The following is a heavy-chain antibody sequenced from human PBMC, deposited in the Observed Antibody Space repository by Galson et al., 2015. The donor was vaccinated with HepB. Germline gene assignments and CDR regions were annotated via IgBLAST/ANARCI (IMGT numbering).Heavy chain of an antibody. V-gene: IGHV1-18*04. D-gene: IGHD3-9*01. CDR2: ISAYNGNT. J-gene: IGHJ3*02. CDR3: AAYYDILTGYDAFDI. Sequence: SVKVSCKASGYTFTSYGISWVRQAPGQGLEWMGWISAYNGNTNYARKLQGRVTMTTDTSTSTAYMELRSLRSDDTAVYYCAAYYDILTGYDAFDIWGQGTMVTVSS. CDR1: GYTFTSYG.